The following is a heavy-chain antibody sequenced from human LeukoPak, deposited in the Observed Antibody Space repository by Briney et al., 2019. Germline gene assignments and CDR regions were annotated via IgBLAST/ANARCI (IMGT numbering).Heavy chain of an antibody. CDR1: GFTFSSYG. Sequence: GGSLRLSCAASGFTFSSYGMHWVRQAPGKGLEWVAFIRYDGSNKYYADSVKGRFTISRDNSKNTLYLQMNSLRAEDTAVYYCARGGGDIVVVPAHDWGQGTLVTVSS. J-gene: IGHJ4*02. D-gene: IGHD2-2*01. CDR2: IRYDGSNK. CDR3: ARGGGDIVVVPAHD. V-gene: IGHV3-30*02.